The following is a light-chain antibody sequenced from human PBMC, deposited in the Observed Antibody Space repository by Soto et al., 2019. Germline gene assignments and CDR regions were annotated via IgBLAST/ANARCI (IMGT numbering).Light chain of an antibody. J-gene: IGLJ1*01. Sequence: QSALTQPRSVSGSPGQSVTISCTGTSSDVGGYNYVSWYQQHPGKAPKLMIYDVIKRPSGVPDRFSGSKSGNSASLTISGLQAEDEADYFCCPYAGSYTYVFGTGTKVTV. CDR1: SSDVGGYNY. CDR3: CPYAGSYTYV. CDR2: DVI. V-gene: IGLV2-11*01.